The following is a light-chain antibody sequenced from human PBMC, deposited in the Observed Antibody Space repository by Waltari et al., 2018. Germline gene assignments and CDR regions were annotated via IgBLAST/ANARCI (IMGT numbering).Light chain of an antibody. J-gene: IGLJ3*02. CDR2: END. CDR1: KSNIGSNF. CDR3: GTWDNSLSAWV. Sequence: QSVLTQPPSVSAAPGQQVTISCSGSKSNIGSNFVSWYQQFTGTAPKVLMYENDQRPSGIPDRFSGSKSGTSATLGITGLQAGDEADYYCGTWDNSLSAWVFGGGTKLTVL. V-gene: IGLV1-51*01.